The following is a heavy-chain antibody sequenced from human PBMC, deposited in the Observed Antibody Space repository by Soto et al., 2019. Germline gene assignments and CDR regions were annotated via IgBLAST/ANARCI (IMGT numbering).Heavy chain of an antibody. J-gene: IGHJ5*02. V-gene: IGHV4-39*01. CDR3: ATQEVGGSYVYTFDP. D-gene: IGHD1-26*01. Sequence: QLHLGESGPGLVKPSEPLSLTCTVSGGSFTISSYSWGWIRQPPGKGLEWIGGIYYSGSTYSNRSLKSRVTISVDTSKNQFSLKLSSVTAADTAVYYCATQEVGGSYVYTFDPWGQGTLVTVSS. CDR2: IYYSGST. CDR1: GGSFTISSYS.